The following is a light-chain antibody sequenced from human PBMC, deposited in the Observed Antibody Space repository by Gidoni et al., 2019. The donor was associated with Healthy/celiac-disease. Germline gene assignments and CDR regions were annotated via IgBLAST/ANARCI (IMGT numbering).Light chain of an antibody. V-gene: IGKV1-5*03. CDR2: KAS. Sequence: DIQLTQFPSTLSASVGDRVTITCRASQSISSWLDWYKQKPGKAPKLLIYKASRLESGVPSRFSGSGSGKEFTLTISSLQHDDFATYYCQQYNSYSQTFGQGTKLEIK. CDR3: QQYNSYSQT. J-gene: IGKJ2*01. CDR1: QSISSW.